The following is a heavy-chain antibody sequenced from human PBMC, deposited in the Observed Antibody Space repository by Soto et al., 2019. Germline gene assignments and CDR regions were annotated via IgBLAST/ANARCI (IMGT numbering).Heavy chain of an antibody. J-gene: IGHJ4*02. V-gene: IGHV3-74*03. CDR3: AAAEVDY. D-gene: IGHD6-25*01. CDR2: MTSDGRTT. CDR1: GFAFGNYW. Sequence: HPGGSLRLSCAASGFAFGNYWMHWVRQPPGKGPEWVSRMTSDGRTTQYADSVKGRFTVSRDNAKNTLYLQMNSLRAEDTAVYYCAAAEVDYWGPGTLVTVSS.